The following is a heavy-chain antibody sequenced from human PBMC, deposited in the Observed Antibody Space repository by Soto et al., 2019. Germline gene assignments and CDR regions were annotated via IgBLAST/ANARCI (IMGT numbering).Heavy chain of an antibody. CDR3: ARDFSYQGVSSSAY. CDR2: FYYSGST. D-gene: IGHD6-6*01. J-gene: IGHJ4*01. Sequence: SETLSLTCTVSGGSISSSSYYWGWIRQPPGKGLEWIGSFYYSGSTYYNPSLKSRVTISVDTSKNQFSLKLSSVTAADTAVYFCARDFSYQGVSSSAYWGQGTLVTVSS. CDR1: GGSISSSSYY. V-gene: IGHV4-39*02.